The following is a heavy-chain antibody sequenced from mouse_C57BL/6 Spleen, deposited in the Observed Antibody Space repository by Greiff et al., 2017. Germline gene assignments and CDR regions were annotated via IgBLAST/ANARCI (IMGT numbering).Heavy chain of an antibody. CDR1: GYTFTTYP. CDR3: ARADYYGSSYYFDY. J-gene: IGHJ2*01. D-gene: IGHD1-1*01. Sequence: VKVVESGAELVKPGASVKMSCKASGYTFTTYPIEWMKQNHGKSLEWIGNFHPYNDDTKYNEKFKGKATLTVEKSSSTVYLELSRLTSDDSAVYYCARADYYGSSYYFDYWGQGTTLTVSS. CDR2: FHPYNDDT. V-gene: IGHV1-47*01.